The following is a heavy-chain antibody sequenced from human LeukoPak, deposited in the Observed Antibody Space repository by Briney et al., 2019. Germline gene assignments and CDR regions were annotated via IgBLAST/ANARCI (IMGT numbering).Heavy chain of an antibody. J-gene: IGHJ4*02. CDR2: IYYSEST. CDR3: ARGYPPGGVSGYYRD. D-gene: IGHD3-22*01. CDR1: GGSISSYY. V-gene: IGHV4-59*01. Sequence: ASETLSLTCTVSGGSISSYYWSWIRQPPGKGLEWIGDIYYSESTNYNPSLKSRVTISVDTSKNQFSLKLSSVTAADTAVYYCARGYPPGGVSGYYRDWGQGTLVTVSS.